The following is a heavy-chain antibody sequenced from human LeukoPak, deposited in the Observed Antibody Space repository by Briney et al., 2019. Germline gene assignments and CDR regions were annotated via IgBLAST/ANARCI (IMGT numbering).Heavy chain of an antibody. D-gene: IGHD2/OR15-2a*01. CDR2: VYHSGST. CDR3: ARSYFSVGAFDI. Sequence: MSSETLSLTCGVSGYSIRTGYYWGWVRQPPGKDLEWIGSVYHSGSTYYNPSLKSRVNILVDTSKNQFSLSLTSVTAADTAVYSCARSYFSVGAFDIWGQGTMVTVSS. CDR1: GYSIRTGYY. J-gene: IGHJ3*02. V-gene: IGHV4-38-2*01.